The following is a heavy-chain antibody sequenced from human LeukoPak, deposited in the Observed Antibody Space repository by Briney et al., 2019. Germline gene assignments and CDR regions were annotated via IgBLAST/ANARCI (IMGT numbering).Heavy chain of an antibody. CDR2: INPNNGGT. CDR3: ARDQHYYHSSGSYGIDC. J-gene: IGHJ4*02. CDR1: RYTFTGYY. Sequence: GASVKVSCKASRYTFTGYYIHWVRQAPGQGLEWMGWINPNNGGTNYVQKFQDRVTMTRDTSISTAYMELSRLRSDDPAVYYCARDQHYYHSSGSYGIDCWGQGTLVTVSS. V-gene: IGHV1-2*02. D-gene: IGHD3-22*01.